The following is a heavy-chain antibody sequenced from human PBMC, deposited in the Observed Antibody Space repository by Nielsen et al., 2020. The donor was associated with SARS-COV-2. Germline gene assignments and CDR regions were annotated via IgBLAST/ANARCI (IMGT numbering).Heavy chain of an antibody. CDR2: IYAGDSDT. CDR1: GYSFTTYW. J-gene: IGHJ4*02. Sequence: GGSLRLSCKGSGYSFTTYWIAWVRQMPGKGLEWMGIIYAGDSDTRYSPSFQGQVTISADKSISTAYLQWSSLKASDAAMYYCARSFRRAAPNPFDYWGQGTLVTVSS. D-gene: IGHD6-6*01. V-gene: IGHV5-51*01. CDR3: ARSFRRAAPNPFDY.